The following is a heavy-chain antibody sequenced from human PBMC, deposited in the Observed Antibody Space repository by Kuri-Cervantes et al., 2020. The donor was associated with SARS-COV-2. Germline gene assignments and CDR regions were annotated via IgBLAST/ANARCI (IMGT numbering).Heavy chain of an antibody. Sequence: SLKISCAASGFTFDDYAMHWVRQAPGKGLEWVSGISWNSGSIGYADSVKGRFTISRDNAKNFLYLQMNSLRAEDTALYYCAKGHYYGSGSYCYGMGVWGQGTTVTVSS. CDR1: GFTFDDYA. CDR3: AKGHYYGSGSYCYGMGV. J-gene: IGHJ6*02. V-gene: IGHV3-9*01. CDR2: ISWNSGSI. D-gene: IGHD3-10*01.